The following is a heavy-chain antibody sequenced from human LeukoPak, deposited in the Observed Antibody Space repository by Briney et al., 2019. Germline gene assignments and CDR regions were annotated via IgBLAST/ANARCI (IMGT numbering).Heavy chain of an antibody. D-gene: IGHD2-21*02. CDR2: INPDGRDT. CDR1: GFTFNRCW. CDR3: TSWGDTTAEYFQR. J-gene: IGHJ1*01. V-gene: IGHV3-7*01. Sequence: GGSLRLSCVVSGFTFNRCWMNWVRQAPGKGLEWVAHINPDGRDTYYVDSVKGRFTISRDNAQNSMYLQMNSLRVEDTAVYYCTSWGDTTAEYFQRWGQGTLVTVPS.